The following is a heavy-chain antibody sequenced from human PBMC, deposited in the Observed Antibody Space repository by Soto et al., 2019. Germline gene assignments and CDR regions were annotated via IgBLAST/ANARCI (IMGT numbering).Heavy chain of an antibody. CDR2: IYHSGST. Sequence: PSETLSLTCAVSGGSISSSNWWSWVRQPPGKGLEWIGEIYHSGSTNYNPSLKSRVTISVDKSKNQFSLKLSSVTAADTAVYYCARAAHRSSSGWYADLWGLVTLVTVSS. D-gene: IGHD6-13*01. J-gene: IGHJ5*02. V-gene: IGHV4-4*02. CDR3: ARAAHRSSSGWYADL. CDR1: GGSISSSNW.